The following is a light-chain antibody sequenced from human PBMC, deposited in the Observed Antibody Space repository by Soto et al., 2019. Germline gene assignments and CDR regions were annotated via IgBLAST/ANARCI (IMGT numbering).Light chain of an antibody. Sequence: QSALTQPASVSGSPGQSITIFCTGTSSDVGGYNYVSWYHQYPGKAPKLMIYEVNNRPSGVSNRFSGSKSGNTDSLTICGLQADGEEDYYCSSYTTDNTRVFGGGTKLTVL. V-gene: IGLV2-14*01. CDR3: SSYTTDNTRV. CDR1: SSDVGGYNY. CDR2: EVN. J-gene: IGLJ2*01.